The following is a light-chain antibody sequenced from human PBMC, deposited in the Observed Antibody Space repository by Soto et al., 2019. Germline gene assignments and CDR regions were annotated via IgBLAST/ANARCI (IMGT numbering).Light chain of an antibody. CDR1: SSNIGSRT. J-gene: IGLJ2*01. CDR3: AAWDDSLNGHV. CDR2: SNT. Sequence: QSVLTQTPSASGTPGQRITISCSGSSSNIGSRTVNWYQQFPGTAPKVLIYSNTQRPSWVPDRFSASKSGTTASLAISGLQSEDEADYYCAAWDDSLNGHVFGGGTKVTVL. V-gene: IGLV1-44*01.